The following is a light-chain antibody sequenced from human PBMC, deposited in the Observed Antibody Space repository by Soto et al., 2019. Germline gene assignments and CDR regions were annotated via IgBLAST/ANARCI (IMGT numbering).Light chain of an antibody. CDR1: SSDVGSYNL. CDR2: EDS. CDR3: CSYAGSRTDV. J-gene: IGLJ1*01. Sequence: QSALTQPASVSGSPGQSITISCTGTSSDVGSYNLVSWYQQHPGKAPKLMIYEDSQRPSGVSNRFSGSKSGNTASLTISGLQAEDEADYYCCSYAGSRTDVFGTGTKLTVL. V-gene: IGLV2-23*01.